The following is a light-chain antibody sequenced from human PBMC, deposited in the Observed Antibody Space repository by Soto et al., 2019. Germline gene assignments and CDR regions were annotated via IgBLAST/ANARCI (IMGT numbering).Light chain of an antibody. CDR3: QQSADWPIT. CDR2: DSS. V-gene: IGKV3-11*01. CDR1: QNVGNY. Sequence: EIVLTQSPDTLSLFPGERATLSCRASQNVGNYLAWYQEKPGQAPRLLISDSSNRATGIPARFSGSGSGTDFTLTISGLEPDDFALYFCQQSADWPITFGPGTKVDIK. J-gene: IGKJ3*01.